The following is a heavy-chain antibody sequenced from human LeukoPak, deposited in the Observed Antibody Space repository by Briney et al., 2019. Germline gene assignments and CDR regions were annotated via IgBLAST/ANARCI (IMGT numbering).Heavy chain of an antibody. Sequence: GGSLRLSCAAAGFTFSSYGMHWVRQAPGRRLERVAVTSYDGGKKHYADSVKSRFTISKDNSKNSLYLQRHSLRAEATDLYYCAREVGITGGHEYFEYWGQGTLVTVSS. D-gene: IGHD7-27*01. CDR1: GFTFSSYG. V-gene: IGHV3-33*01. CDR3: AREVGITGGHEYFEY. J-gene: IGHJ4*02. CDR2: TSYDGGKK.